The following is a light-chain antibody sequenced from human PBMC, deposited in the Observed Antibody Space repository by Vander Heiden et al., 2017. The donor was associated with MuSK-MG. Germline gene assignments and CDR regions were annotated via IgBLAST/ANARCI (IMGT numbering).Light chain of an antibody. J-gene: IGLJ2*01. V-gene: IGLV2-14*01. Sequence: QSALTQPASVSVSPGQSISISCTGTSSDVGGYNYVSWYQQHPGNAPKLMIYDVSKRPSGVSIRFSCSKSGNTASLTISGLQAEDEADYYCSSYTSSSTVFGGGTKLTVL. CDR3: SSYTSSSTV. CDR1: SSDVGGYNY. CDR2: DVS.